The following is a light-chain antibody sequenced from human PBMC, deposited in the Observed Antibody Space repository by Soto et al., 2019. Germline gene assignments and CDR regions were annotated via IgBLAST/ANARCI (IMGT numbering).Light chain of an antibody. CDR2: DTS. CDR3: QQRSDWPPT. CDR1: QRISNH. J-gene: IGKJ5*01. V-gene: IGKV3-11*01. Sequence: EIVLTQAPATLSLSPGERATLSCRASQRISNHLAWYQQKPGQAPRLLIYDTSDRATDIPARFSGSGSGTDFTLTINSLEVEDFAVYYCQQRSDWPPTFGQGTRLEI.